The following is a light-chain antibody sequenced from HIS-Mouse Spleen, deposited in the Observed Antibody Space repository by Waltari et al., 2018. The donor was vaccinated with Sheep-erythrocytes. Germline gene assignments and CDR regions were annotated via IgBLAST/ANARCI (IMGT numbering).Light chain of an antibody. Sequence: QSALTQPASVSGSPGQSITIPCTGTRSDVGSYNLVSWYHQHPGKAPQLMIYEGSKRPSGVSNRFSGSKSGNTASLTISGLQAEDEADYYCCSYAGSSTPWVFGGGTKLTVL. CDR1: RSDVGSYNL. CDR2: EGS. CDR3: CSYAGSSTPWV. V-gene: IGLV2-23*01. J-gene: IGLJ3*02.